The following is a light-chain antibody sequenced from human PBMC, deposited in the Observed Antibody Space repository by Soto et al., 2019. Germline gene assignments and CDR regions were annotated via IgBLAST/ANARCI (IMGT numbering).Light chain of an antibody. CDR3: LQDYNYPWT. CDR1: QGIRND. J-gene: IGKJ1*01. V-gene: IGKV1-6*01. CDR2: AAS. Sequence: AIQMTQSPSSLSASVGDRVTITCRASQGIRNDLGWYQQKPGKAPKLLIYAASTLQSGVPSSFSGSGSGTDFTLTISSLQPEDFATYYRLQDYNYPWTFGQGTKVDIK.